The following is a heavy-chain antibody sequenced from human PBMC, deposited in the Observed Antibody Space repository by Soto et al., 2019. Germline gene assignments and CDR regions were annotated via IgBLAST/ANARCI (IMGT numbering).Heavy chain of an antibody. Sequence: QVQLVESGGGVVQPGRSLRLSCAASGFTLNTHAMHWVRQAPGKGLEWVAAISHDGSNTFYADSVKGRFTISRDMNTFYLQMNSLREEDKAVYYCAPKYIALTGPDYWGQGTLVTVSS. CDR3: APKYIALTGPDY. CDR1: GFTLNTHA. D-gene: IGHD6-19*01. J-gene: IGHJ4*02. V-gene: IGHV3-30-3*01. CDR2: ISHDGSNT.